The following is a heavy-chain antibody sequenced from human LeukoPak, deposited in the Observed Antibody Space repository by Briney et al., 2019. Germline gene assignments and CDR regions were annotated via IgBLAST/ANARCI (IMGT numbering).Heavy chain of an antibody. CDR2: INHSGST. D-gene: IGHD3-9*01. CDR3: AGRLYYDILTGLRI. Sequence: PSQTLSLTCTVSGGSISSGDYYWSWIRQPPGKGLEWIGSINHSGSTYYNPSLKSRVTISVDTSKNQFSLKLTSVTAADTAVYYCAGRLYYDILTGLRIWGQGTMVTVSS. J-gene: IGHJ3*02. V-gene: IGHV4-39*07. CDR1: GGSISSGDYY.